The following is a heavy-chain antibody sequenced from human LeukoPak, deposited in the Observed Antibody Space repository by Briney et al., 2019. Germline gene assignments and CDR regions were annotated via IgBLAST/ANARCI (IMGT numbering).Heavy chain of an antibody. J-gene: IGHJ4*02. CDR1: GFTFSTYA. Sequence: PGGSLRLSCAASGFTFSTYAMGWVRQAPGKGLEWVSRINSDDSIINYADSVKGRFTISRDNAKNTLYLQMNSLRAEDTAVYYCARAGNYRFDYWGQGTLVTVSS. V-gene: IGHV3-74*01. CDR2: INSDDSII. CDR3: ARAGNYRFDY. D-gene: IGHD1-7*01.